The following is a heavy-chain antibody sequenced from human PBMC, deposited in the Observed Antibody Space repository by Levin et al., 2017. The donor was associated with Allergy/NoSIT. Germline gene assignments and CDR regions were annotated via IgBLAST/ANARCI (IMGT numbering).Heavy chain of an antibody. CDR2: ISGSGGST. V-gene: IGHV3-23*01. Sequence: GGSLRLSCAASGFTFSSYAMSWVRQAPGKGLEWVSAISGSGGSTYYADSVKGRFTISRDNSKNTLYLQMNSLRAEDTAVYYCAKGGGPYDYYDSSGYDNAFDIWGQGTMVTVSS. J-gene: IGHJ3*02. D-gene: IGHD3-22*01. CDR3: AKGGGPYDYYDSSGYDNAFDI. CDR1: GFTFSSYA.